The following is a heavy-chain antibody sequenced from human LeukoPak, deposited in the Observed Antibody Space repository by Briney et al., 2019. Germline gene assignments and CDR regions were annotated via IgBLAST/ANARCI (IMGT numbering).Heavy chain of an antibody. D-gene: IGHD2-2*01. CDR3: ARDPEYCSSTSCYLAEYFQH. J-gene: IGHJ1*01. CDR2: INPYSGNT. CDR1: GYTFTNYD. V-gene: IGHV1-8*03. Sequence: GASVKVSCKASGYTFTNYDIHWVRQAAGQGLEWMGWINPYSGNTGYAQNFQGRITITRNTSISTAYMELRSLRSDDTAVYYCARDPEYCSSTSCYLAEYFQHWGQGTLVTVSS.